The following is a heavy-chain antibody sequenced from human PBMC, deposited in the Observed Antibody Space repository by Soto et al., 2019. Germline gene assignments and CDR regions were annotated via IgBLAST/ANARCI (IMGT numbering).Heavy chain of an antibody. V-gene: IGHV3-48*02. D-gene: IGHD2-2*01. CDR1: GFSFSSYA. J-gene: IGHJ2*01. CDR3: ARVYVVPSSTGYFDL. Sequence: LRLSCAASGFSFSSYAMNWVRQAPWKGLEWLSFITSDGATKYYADSVRGRFTISRDTARNTLYLQMNSPRDEDTAVYYCARVYVVPSSTGYFDLWGRGTLVTVSS. CDR2: ITSDGATK.